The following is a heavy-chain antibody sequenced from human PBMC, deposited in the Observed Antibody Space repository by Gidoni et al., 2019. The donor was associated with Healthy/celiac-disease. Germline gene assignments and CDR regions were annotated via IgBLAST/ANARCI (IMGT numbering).Heavy chain of an antibody. V-gene: IGHV1-46*01. CDR3: ARVVGTGYYYYYYGMDV. Sequence: QVQLVQSGAEVKKPGASVKVSCKASGYTFTSYYMHWVRQAPGQGLEWMGIINPSGGSTSYAQKFQGRVTMTRDTSTSTVYMELSSLRSEDTAVYYCARVVGTGYYYYYYGMDVWGQGTTVTVSS. CDR2: INPSGGST. J-gene: IGHJ6*02. CDR1: GYTFTSYY. D-gene: IGHD2-2*01.